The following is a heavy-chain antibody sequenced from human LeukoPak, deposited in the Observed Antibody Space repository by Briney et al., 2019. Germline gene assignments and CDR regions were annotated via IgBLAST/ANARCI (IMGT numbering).Heavy chain of an antibody. CDR1: GDSINSGSYY. D-gene: IGHD5-18*01. CDR3: ARHLGNSYGYIDY. CDR2: VYDFGTA. V-gene: IGHV4-39*01. J-gene: IGHJ4*02. Sequence: SETLSLTCTVSGDSINSGSYYWAWIRQPPGKGLEWIGAVYDFGTAYHNPSLKSRVTISVDTSKNQFFLRLTSVTAADTAVYYCARHLGNSYGYIDYWGQGTLVTVSS.